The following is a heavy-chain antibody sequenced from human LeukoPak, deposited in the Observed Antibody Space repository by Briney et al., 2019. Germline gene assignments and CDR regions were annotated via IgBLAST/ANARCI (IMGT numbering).Heavy chain of an antibody. Sequence: GGSLRLSCAASGFAFSRYWMHWVRQAPGKGLVWVSRINSDGRSAVYADSVKGRFTISRDNSKNTLYLQMNSLRAEDTAVYYCAKVGSSGWYRDWGQGTLVTVSS. D-gene: IGHD6-19*01. CDR1: GFAFSRYW. CDR3: AKVGSSGWYRD. J-gene: IGHJ4*02. V-gene: IGHV3-74*01. CDR2: INSDGRSA.